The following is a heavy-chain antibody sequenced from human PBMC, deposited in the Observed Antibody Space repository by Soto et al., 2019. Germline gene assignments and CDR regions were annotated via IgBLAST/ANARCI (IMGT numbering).Heavy chain of an antibody. CDR2: IYYSGST. J-gene: IGHJ3*02. CDR3: ARDREITGAFDI. CDR1: GGSISSGDYY. D-gene: IGHD1-20*01. Sequence: PSETLSLTCTVSGGSISSGDYYWSWIRQPPGKGLEWIGYIYYSGSTYYNPSLKSRVTISVDTSKNQFSLKLSSVTAADTAVYYCARDREITGAFDIWGQGTIVTVSS. V-gene: IGHV4-30-4*01.